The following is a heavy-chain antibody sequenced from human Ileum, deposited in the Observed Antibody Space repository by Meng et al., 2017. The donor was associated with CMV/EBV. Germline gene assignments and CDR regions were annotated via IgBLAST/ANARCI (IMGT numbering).Heavy chain of an antibody. Sequence: TFSSYGISWVRQAPGQGLEWMGGIIPIFGTANYAQKFQGRVTITTDESTSTAYMELSSLRSEDTAVYYCARVTRVNGYSSSWYYFDYWGQGTLVTVSS. V-gene: IGHV1-69*05. D-gene: IGHD6-13*01. CDR3: ARVTRVNGYSSSWYYFDY. J-gene: IGHJ4*02. CDR2: IIPIFGTA. CDR1: TFSSYG.